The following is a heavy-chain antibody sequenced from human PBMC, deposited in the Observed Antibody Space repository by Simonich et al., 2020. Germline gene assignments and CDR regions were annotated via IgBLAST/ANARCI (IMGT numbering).Heavy chain of an antibody. CDR1: GFTFSSYA. CDR2: ISYDGINK. CDR3: AREELGPFDY. J-gene: IGHJ4*02. D-gene: IGHD7-27*01. Sequence: QVQLVESGGGVVQPGRSLRLSCAASGFTFSSYAMHWVRQAPGKGLEWVAVISYDGINKYYADSVKGRFTIARDNSKNTLYLQMNSLRAEDTAVYYCAREELGPFDYWGQGTLVTVSS. V-gene: IGHV3-30*07.